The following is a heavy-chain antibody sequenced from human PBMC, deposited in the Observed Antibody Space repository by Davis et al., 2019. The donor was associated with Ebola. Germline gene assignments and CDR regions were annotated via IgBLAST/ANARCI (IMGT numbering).Heavy chain of an antibody. V-gene: IGHV3-11*01. CDR3: ARDRFGQGFGELTLLTGMDV. CDR1: GFTFSDYY. J-gene: IGHJ6*04. Sequence: GGSLRLSCAAPGFTFSDYYMSWIRQAPGKGLEWVSYISSSGSTIYYADPVKGRFTISRDNAKNSLYLQMNSLRAEDTAVYYCARDRFGQGFGELTLLTGMDVWGKGTTVTVSS. D-gene: IGHD3-10*01. CDR2: ISSSGSTI.